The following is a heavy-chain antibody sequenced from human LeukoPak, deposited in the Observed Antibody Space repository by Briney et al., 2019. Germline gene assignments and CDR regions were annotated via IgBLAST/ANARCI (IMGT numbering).Heavy chain of an antibody. V-gene: IGHV3-23*01. J-gene: IGHJ6*02. Sequence: GGSLRLSCAASGFTFSSYAMSWVRQAPGKGLEWVSAISGSGGSTYYADSVKGRFTISRDNSKNTLYLQMNSLRAEDTAVYYCAKDLRVITVYYYYGMDVWGQGTTVIVSS. D-gene: IGHD3-22*01. CDR3: AKDLRVITVYYYYGMDV. CDR1: GFTFSSYA. CDR2: ISGSGGST.